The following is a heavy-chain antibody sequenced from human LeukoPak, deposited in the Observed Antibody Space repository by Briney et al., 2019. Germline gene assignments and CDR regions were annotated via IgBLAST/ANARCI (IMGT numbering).Heavy chain of an antibody. Sequence: TSSETLSLTCTVSGGSISSSTYYWGWIRQPPGKGLEWIGEINHSGSTNYNPSLKSRVTISVDTSKSQFSLKMRSVTAADTAVYYCARRNRAMDAFDIWGQGTIVTVSS. CDR2: INHSGST. CDR1: GGSISSSTYY. J-gene: IGHJ3*02. CDR3: ARRNRAMDAFDI. D-gene: IGHD2-2*01. V-gene: IGHV4-39*07.